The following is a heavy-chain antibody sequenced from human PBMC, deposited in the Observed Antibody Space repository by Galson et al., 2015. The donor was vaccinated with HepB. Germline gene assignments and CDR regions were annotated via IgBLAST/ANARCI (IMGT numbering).Heavy chain of an antibody. CDR2: ISSSSSTI. J-gene: IGHJ4*02. D-gene: IGHD2-21*01. Sequence: SLRLSCAASGFTFSSYSMNWVRQAPGKGLEWVSYISSSSSTIYYADPVKGRFTISRDNAENSLYLQMNSLRDEDTAVYYCARGPAYCGAVVCYPDYWGQGTLVTVS. CDR3: ARGPAYCGAVVCYPDY. CDR1: GFTFSSYS. V-gene: IGHV3-48*02.